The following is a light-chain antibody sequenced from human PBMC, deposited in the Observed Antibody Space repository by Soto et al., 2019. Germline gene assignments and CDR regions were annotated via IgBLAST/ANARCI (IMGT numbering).Light chain of an antibody. J-gene: IGKJ5*01. CDR2: DAS. CDR3: QHYNSFPIT. V-gene: IGKV1-33*01. Sequence: DIQMTQSPSSLSASLAHRVTITWQASKDIRYDLNWYQQKTGQAPKLLIYDASQLETGVPSRFSGSGSGTDFTFTINSLQPEDIGTYYCQHYNSFPITFGQGTRLEIK. CDR1: KDIRYD.